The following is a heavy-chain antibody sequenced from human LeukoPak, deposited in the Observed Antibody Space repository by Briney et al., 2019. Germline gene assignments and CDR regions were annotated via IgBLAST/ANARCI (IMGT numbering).Heavy chain of an antibody. CDR3: ARDYDILTGQPIDY. CDR2: IYYSGST. J-gene: IGHJ4*02. V-gene: IGHV4-39*07. Sequence: PSETLSLTCTVSGGSISSSSYYWGWIRQPPGKGLEWIGSIYYSGSTYYNPSLRSRVTISVDTSKNQFSLKLSSVTAADTAVYYCARDYDILTGQPIDYWGQGTLVTVSS. CDR1: GGSISSSSYY. D-gene: IGHD3-9*01.